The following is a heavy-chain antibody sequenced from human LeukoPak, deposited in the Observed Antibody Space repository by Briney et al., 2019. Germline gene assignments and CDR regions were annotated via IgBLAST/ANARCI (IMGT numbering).Heavy chain of an antibody. CDR3: AKDGSNPNYDCWSGYADYFDY. Sequence: GGSLRLSCAASGFTFSSYAMSWVSQDPGKGREWVSAISGSGGSTYYADSVKGRLTLYRDNSKNTLYLQMNSLRAEDTVVYYCAKDGSNPNYDCWSGYADYFDYWGQGTLVTVSS. V-gene: IGHV3-23*01. CDR1: GFTFSSYA. D-gene: IGHD3-3*01. J-gene: IGHJ4*02. CDR2: ISGSGGST.